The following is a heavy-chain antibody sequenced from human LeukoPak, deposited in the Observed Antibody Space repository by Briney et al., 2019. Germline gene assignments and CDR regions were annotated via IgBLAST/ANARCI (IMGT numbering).Heavy chain of an antibody. V-gene: IGHV3-21*01. CDR3: AREMRGDTALGYYYYYMDV. Sequence: GGSLRLSCAASGFTFSSYSMNWVRQAPGKGLECVSSISSSSSYIYYADSVKGRFTISRDNAKNPLYLQMNSLRAEDTAVYYCAREMRGDTALGYYYYYMDVRGKGTTVTVSS. D-gene: IGHD5-18*01. CDR2: ISSSSSYI. CDR1: GFTFSSYS. J-gene: IGHJ6*03.